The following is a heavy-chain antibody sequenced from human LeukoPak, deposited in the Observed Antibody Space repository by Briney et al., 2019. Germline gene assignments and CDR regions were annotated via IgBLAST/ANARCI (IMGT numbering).Heavy chain of an antibody. J-gene: IGHJ4*02. CDR1: GFTFSSYD. CDR2: IATAGDT. V-gene: IGHV3-13*01. D-gene: IGHD3-10*01. Sequence: GGSLRLSCVASGFTFSSYDMHWVRQVTGKGLEWVSVIATAGDTSYPDSVKGRFTISRQNAKKSLYLQMNSLRAGDTAVYYCARDRGFGELDYWGQGTLVTISS. CDR3: ARDRGFGELDY.